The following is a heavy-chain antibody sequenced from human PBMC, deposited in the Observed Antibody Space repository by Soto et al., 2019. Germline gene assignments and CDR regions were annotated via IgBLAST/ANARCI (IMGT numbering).Heavy chain of an antibody. CDR1: GYSFTSYW. Sequence: GESLKISCKGSGYSFTSYWIGWVRQMPGKGLEWMGIIYPGDSDTRYSPSFQGQVTISADKSISTAYLQWSSLRAEDTAVYYCAKNGDFWSWGMDVWGQGTTVTVSS. J-gene: IGHJ6*02. CDR3: AKNGDFWSWGMDV. CDR2: IYPGDSDT. V-gene: IGHV5-51*01. D-gene: IGHD3-3*01.